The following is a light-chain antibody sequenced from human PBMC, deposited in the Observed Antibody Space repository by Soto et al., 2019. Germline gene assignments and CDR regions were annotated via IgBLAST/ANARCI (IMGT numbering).Light chain of an antibody. CDR3: CSYAGSNYV. J-gene: IGLJ1*01. CDR2: EVS. CDR1: SRDVGNYNL. V-gene: IGLV2-23*02. Sequence: QSALTQPASVSGSPGQSITISGTGTSRDVGNYNLVSWYQHHPGKAPKLMIYEVSKRPSGVSNRFSGSKSGDTASLTISGLQAEDEADYYCCSYAGSNYVFGTGTKLTVL.